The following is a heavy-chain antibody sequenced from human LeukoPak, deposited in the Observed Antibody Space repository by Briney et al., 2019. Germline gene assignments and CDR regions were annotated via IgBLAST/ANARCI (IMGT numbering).Heavy chain of an antibody. V-gene: IGHV1-2*02. Sequence: GASVKVSCKASEYTFTDYYMHWVRQAPGEGLEWMGWIHPNSGDTNYAQKFQGRVTMTRDPSISTAYMALTRLRSDDTAVYYCARDAWLVGTTNLYYFDYWGQGTLVTVSS. D-gene: IGHD1-26*01. CDR3: ARDAWLVGTTNLYYFDY. J-gene: IGHJ4*02. CDR1: EYTFTDYY. CDR2: IHPNSGDT.